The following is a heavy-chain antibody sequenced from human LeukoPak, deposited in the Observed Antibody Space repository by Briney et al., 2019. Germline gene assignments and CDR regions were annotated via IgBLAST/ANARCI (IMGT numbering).Heavy chain of an antibody. CDR1: GYTFTSNY. D-gene: IGHD6-13*01. J-gene: IGHJ5*02. V-gene: IGHV1-46*01. CDR2: ISPSGGST. CDR3: ARDRRQQLENWFDP. Sequence: GASVKVSCKAFGYTFTSNYMHWVRQAPGQGPEWMGVISPSGGSTTYAQKFQGRVTLTRDMSTSTDYLELSSLRSEDTAVYYCARDRRQQLENWFDPWGQGTLVTVSS.